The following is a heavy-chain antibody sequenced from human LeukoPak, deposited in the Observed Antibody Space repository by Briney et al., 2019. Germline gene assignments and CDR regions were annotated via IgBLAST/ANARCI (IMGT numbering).Heavy chain of an antibody. V-gene: IGHV5-51*01. D-gene: IGHD3-9*01. Sequence: GESLKISCKGSGYSVTTYWIGWVRQMPGKGLEWMGIIYPGDSDTRYSPSFQGQVTMSVDKSIDTAYLQWTSLTAPDTAIYYCARRERYFAGGRYFDFWGQGTLVSVSS. CDR1: GYSVTTYW. CDR3: ARRERYFAGGRYFDF. CDR2: IYPGDSDT. J-gene: IGHJ4*02.